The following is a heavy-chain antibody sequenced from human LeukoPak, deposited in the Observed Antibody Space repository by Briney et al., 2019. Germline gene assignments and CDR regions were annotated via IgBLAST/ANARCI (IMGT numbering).Heavy chain of an antibody. Sequence: ASVKVPCKASGYTFTGYYMHWVRQAPGQGLEWMGWINPNSGGTNYAQKFQGRVTMTRDTSISTAYMELGRLRSDDTAVYYCARGKTYYYDSSGYQYYYYYYMDVWGKGTTVTISS. D-gene: IGHD3-22*01. CDR3: ARGKTYYYDSSGYQYYYYYYMDV. CDR2: INPNSGGT. J-gene: IGHJ6*03. CDR1: GYTFTGYY. V-gene: IGHV1-2*02.